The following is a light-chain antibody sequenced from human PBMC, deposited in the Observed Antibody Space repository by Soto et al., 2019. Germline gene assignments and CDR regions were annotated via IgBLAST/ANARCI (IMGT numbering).Light chain of an antibody. Sequence: DIPMTQSPSTLSASVGDRVTITCRASQSISSWLAWYQQKPGKAPKSRIYKSPSLERGAPSRFSGGESVTEFTLAISSLQPDDFATYYGEQYNSYPITIGQGTRLEIK. J-gene: IGKJ5*01. CDR1: QSISSW. V-gene: IGKV1-5*03. CDR2: KSP. CDR3: EQYNSYPIT.